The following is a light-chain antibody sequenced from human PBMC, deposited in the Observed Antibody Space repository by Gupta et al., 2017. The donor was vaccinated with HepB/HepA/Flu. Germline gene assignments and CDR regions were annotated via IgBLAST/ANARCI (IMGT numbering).Light chain of an antibody. CDR2: GAS. CDR3: QQYDNWPLT. Sequence: DIVITQSPATLSDSRGERATLICRASQSVITNLAWYQQKPGQAPRLLIDGASTRATGIPARFSGSGSGTEFTLTISSVQAEDVGVYFCQQYDNWPLTFGGGTKVEIK. V-gene: IGKV3-15*01. CDR1: QSVITN. J-gene: IGKJ4*01.